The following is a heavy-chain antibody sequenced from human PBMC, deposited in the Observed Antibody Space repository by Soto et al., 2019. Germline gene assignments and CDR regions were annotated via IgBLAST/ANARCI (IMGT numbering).Heavy chain of an antibody. CDR2: ISSSSSTI. Sequence: GGSLRLSCAASGFTFSSYSMNWVRQAPGKGLEWVSYISSSSSTIYYAESVKGRFTISRDNAKNSLYLQMNSLRAEDTAVYYCARDVLTAAAGFDYWGQGTLVTVSS. V-gene: IGHV3-48*01. CDR3: ARDVLTAAAGFDY. J-gene: IGHJ4*02. CDR1: GFTFSSYS. D-gene: IGHD6-13*01.